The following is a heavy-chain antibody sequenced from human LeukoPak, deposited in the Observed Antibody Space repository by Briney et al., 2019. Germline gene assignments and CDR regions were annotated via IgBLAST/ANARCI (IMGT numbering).Heavy chain of an antibody. D-gene: IGHD6-6*01. J-gene: IGHJ6*03. CDR1: GGSISSGDYY. Sequence: SQTLSHTCTVSGGSISSGDYYWSWIRQPPGKGLEWIGYIYYSGSTYYNPSLKSRVTISVDTSKNQFSLKLSSVTAADTAVYYCAREVIAARLYYYYYMDVWGKGTTVTVSS. CDR3: AREVIAARLYYYYYMDV. V-gene: IGHV4-30-4*08. CDR2: IYYSGST.